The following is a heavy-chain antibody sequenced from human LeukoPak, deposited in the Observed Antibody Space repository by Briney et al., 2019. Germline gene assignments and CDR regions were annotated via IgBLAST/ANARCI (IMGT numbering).Heavy chain of an antibody. Sequence: GGSLRLSCTASGFTFDDYAMHWARQAPGRGLEWLSLISGDGTSTYYADSVKGRFTVSRDNSKTSQYLQMSSLRADDTAFYYCARGRFGEFSKSLDFWGQGTLVTVSS. J-gene: IGHJ4*02. D-gene: IGHD3-10*01. CDR2: ISGDGTST. CDR3: ARGRFGEFSKSLDF. V-gene: IGHV3-43*02. CDR1: GFTFDDYA.